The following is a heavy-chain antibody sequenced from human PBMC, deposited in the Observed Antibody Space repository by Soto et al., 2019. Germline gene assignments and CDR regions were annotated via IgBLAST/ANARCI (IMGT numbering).Heavy chain of an antibody. CDR1: GGSVSSGSYY. Sequence: PSETLSLTCTVSGGSVSSGSYYWSWIRQPPGKGLEWIGYIYYSGSTNYNPSLKSRVTISVDTSKNQFSLKLSSVTAADTAVYYCARHRGWFGELENWFDPWGQGTLVTVSS. J-gene: IGHJ5*02. CDR3: ARHRGWFGELENWFDP. V-gene: IGHV4-61*01. D-gene: IGHD3-10*01. CDR2: IYYSGST.